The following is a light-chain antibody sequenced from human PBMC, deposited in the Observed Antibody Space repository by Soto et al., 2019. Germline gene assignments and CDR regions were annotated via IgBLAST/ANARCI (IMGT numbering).Light chain of an antibody. J-gene: IGLJ2*01. CDR1: SSNIGSNT. Sequence: SVLTQPPSASGTPGQRVTISCSGSSSNIGSNTVNWYQQLPGTAPKLFIYSNNQRPSGVPDRFSGSKSGTSASLAISGLQSEDEADYYCAVWDDSLNGVVFGGGTKSPS. V-gene: IGLV1-44*01. CDR2: SNN. CDR3: AVWDDSLNGVV.